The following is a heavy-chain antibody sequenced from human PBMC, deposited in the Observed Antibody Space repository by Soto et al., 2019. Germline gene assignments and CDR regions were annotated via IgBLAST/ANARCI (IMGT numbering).Heavy chain of an antibody. CDR1: GGSISSGGYY. J-gene: IGHJ3*02. V-gene: IGHV4-31*03. Sequence: QVQLQESGPGLVKPSQTLSLTCTVSGGSISSGGYYWSWIRQHPGNGLEWIGYIYYSGSTDYNPSLKSRVTIAVDKYKNQFSLKLSSVTAADTAVYYCAREGSQMVRGMIGGAFDIWGQGTMVTVSS. CDR3: AREGSQMVRGMIGGAFDI. D-gene: IGHD3-10*01. CDR2: IYYSGST.